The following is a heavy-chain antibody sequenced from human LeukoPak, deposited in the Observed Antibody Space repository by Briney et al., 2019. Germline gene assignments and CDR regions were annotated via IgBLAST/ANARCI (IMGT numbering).Heavy chain of an antibody. V-gene: IGHV4-4*07. CDR2: IYISGCT. J-gene: IGHJ4*02. D-gene: IGHD3-16*02. CDR1: GGSISSYY. CDR3: ARDPLYDYVGGSYREGDYFDY. Sequence: SDTLSLTCSVSGGSISSYYWSWIRRPAGKGLEWIGRIYISGCTNYNPSLKRRMNMSVEPFKNQFSLKLSSVTASDTAVYYCARDPLYDYVGGSYREGDYFDYWGQGTLLTVSS.